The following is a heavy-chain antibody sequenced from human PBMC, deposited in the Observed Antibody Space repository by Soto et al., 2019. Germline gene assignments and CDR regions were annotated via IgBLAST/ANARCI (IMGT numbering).Heavy chain of an antibody. CDR2: IKSKTDGGTT. J-gene: IGHJ4*02. Sequence: EVQLVESGGGLVKPGGSLRLSCAASGFTFSNAWMSWVRQAPGKGLEWVGRIKSKTDGGTTDYAAPVKGRFTISRDDSKNTLYLQMNSLKTVDTAVYYCTTVLEHLRQTLFDYWGQGTLVTVSS. V-gene: IGHV3-15*01. CDR1: GFTFSNAW. D-gene: IGHD1-1*01. CDR3: TTVLEHLRQTLFDY.